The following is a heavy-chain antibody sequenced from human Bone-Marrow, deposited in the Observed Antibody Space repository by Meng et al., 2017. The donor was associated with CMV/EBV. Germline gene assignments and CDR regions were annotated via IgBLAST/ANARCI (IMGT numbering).Heavy chain of an antibody. CDR1: GGSISSYY. CDR2: IYYSGST. V-gene: IGHV4-59*01. D-gene: IGHD6-6*01. Sequence: SATLSLTCTVSGGSISSYYWSWIRQPPGKGLEWIGYIYYSGSTNYNPSLKSRVTISVDTSKNQFSLKLSSVTAADTAVYYCARGPGGSSPFDDWGHGARVTCSS. J-gene: IGHJ4*03. CDR3: ARGPGGSSPFDD.